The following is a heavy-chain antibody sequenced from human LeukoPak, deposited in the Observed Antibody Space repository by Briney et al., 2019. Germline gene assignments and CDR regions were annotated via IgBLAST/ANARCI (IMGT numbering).Heavy chain of an antibody. CDR2: ISGSGGST. D-gene: IGHD3-10*01. J-gene: IGHJ4*02. CDR3: AKEEGSITMVRGVFDY. V-gene: IGHV3-23*01. CDR1: GFTFSSYA. Sequence: GGSLRLSCAASGFTFSSYAMSWVRQAPGKGLEWVSAISGSGGSTYYADSVEGRFTISRDNSKNTLYLQMNSLRAEDTAVYYCAKEEGSITMVRGVFDYWGQGTLVTVSS.